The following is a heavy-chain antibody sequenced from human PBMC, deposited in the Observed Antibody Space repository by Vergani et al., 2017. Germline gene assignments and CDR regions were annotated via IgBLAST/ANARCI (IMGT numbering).Heavy chain of an antibody. CDR3: VKDHPVFDE. J-gene: IGHJ4*02. CDR1: GFSFNTYW. CDR2: IQKDGIDK. Sequence: VQLVESGGGSVQSGGSLRLSCVASGFSFNTYWMHWVRQAPGKGLEWVAFIQKDGIDKFYADSVRGRFTISRDISKNTLYLEMNSLSAEDTALYHCVKDHPVFDEWGRGTLVSVS. V-gene: IGHV3-30*02.